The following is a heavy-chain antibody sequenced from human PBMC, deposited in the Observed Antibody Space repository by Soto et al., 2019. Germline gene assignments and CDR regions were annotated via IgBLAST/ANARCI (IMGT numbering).Heavy chain of an antibody. J-gene: IGHJ6*02. CDR3: ARGSDSSSWRHYYYGMDV. D-gene: IGHD6-13*01. CDR2: IIPIFGTA. Sequence: QVQLVQSGAEVKKPGSSVKVSCKASGGTFSSYAISWVRQAPGQGLEWMGGIIPIFGTANYAQKFQGRVTITADEATSTAYMELSSLRSEDTAVYYCARGSDSSSWRHYYYGMDVWGQGTTVTVSS. CDR1: GGTFSSYA. V-gene: IGHV1-69*12.